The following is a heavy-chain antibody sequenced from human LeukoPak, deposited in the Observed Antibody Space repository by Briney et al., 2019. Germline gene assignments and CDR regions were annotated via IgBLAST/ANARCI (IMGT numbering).Heavy chain of an antibody. Sequence: SETLSLTCTVSGGSISSSSCYWGWLRQPPVKGLEWIGSIYYSGSAYYNPSLTSRVTISVDTSKNQFSLNLSSVTAADTAVYYCARAPLYSSSRYYFDYWGQGTLVTVSS. V-gene: IGHV4-39*01. D-gene: IGHD6-13*01. CDR3: ARAPLYSSSRYYFDY. J-gene: IGHJ4*02. CDR2: IYYSGSA. CDR1: GGSISSSSCY.